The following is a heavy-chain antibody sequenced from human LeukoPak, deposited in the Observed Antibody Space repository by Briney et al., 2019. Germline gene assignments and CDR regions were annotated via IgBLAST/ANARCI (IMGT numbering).Heavy chain of an antibody. D-gene: IGHD5-24*01. J-gene: IGHJ5*02. CDR1: GGSFSGYY. V-gene: IGHV4-34*01. CDR2: INHSGDT. Sequence: SETLSLTCAVYGGSFSGYYWSWIRQSPGKGLEWLGEINHSGDTNYNPSLKSRVTISVDTSKNQFSLRLNYVTAADTAVYYCARTTMRDGYNLDYDTWGQGTLVTVSS. CDR3: ARTTMRDGYNLDYDT.